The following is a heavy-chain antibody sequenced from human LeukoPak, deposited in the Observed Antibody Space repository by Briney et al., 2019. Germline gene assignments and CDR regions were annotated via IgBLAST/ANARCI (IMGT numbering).Heavy chain of an antibody. CDR3: AKSFGPVIAAAGTGAD. CDR1: GFTFSNYW. Sequence: GGSLRLSCAASGFTFSNYWMTWFRQTPGKGLEWVGNIKPDGSEKYYVDSVKGRFTISRDNAKNTLYLQMNSLRAEDTAVYYCAKSFGPVIAAAGTGADWGQGTLVTVSS. D-gene: IGHD6-13*01. CDR2: IKPDGSEK. V-gene: IGHV3-7*03. J-gene: IGHJ4*02.